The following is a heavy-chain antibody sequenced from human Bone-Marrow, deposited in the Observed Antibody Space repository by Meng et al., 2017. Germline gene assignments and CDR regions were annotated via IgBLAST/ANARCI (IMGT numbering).Heavy chain of an antibody. D-gene: IGHD3-3*01. V-gene: IGHV1-2*06. CDR3: ASLAIFGVVIRDY. J-gene: IGHJ4*02. Sequence: QVQRVQSGAEVKKPGASVTVSCKASGYTFTGYYMHWVRQAPGQGLEWMGRINPNSGGTNYAQKFQGRVTMTRDTSISTAYMELSRLRSDDTAVYYCASLAIFGVVIRDYWGQGTLVTVSS. CDR1: GYTFTGYY. CDR2: INPNSGGT.